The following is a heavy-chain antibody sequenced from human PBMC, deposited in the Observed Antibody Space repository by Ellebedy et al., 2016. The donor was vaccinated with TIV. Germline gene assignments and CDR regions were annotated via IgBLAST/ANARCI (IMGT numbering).Heavy chain of an antibody. CDR2: INGGNGNT. D-gene: IGHD6-19*01. J-gene: IGHJ4*02. CDR3: ARVRAIGWFHFDY. CDR1: GYLFTNYV. Sequence: ASVKVSCXASGYLFTNYVIHWVRQAPRQSLEWVGWINGGNGNTKYSEKFQGRVTLTRDTTATTAYMELTSLTSDDTAVYYCARVRAIGWFHFDYWGQGALVTVSS. V-gene: IGHV1-3*01.